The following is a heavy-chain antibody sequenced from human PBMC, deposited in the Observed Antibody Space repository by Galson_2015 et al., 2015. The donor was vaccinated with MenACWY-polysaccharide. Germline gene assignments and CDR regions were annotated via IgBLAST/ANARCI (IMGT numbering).Heavy chain of an antibody. J-gene: IGHJ4*02. CDR3: TRDRPIDY. V-gene: IGHV3-49*03. CDR2: IRSKPDGGTT. CDR1: GFTFGDYA. Sequence: SLRLSCAASGFTFGDYAMAWFRQAPGQGLEWVGFIRSKPDGGTTNYDASVKARFTISRDDSKSIAYLQMDSLKTEDTAVYYCTRDRPIDYWGQGTLVTVSS.